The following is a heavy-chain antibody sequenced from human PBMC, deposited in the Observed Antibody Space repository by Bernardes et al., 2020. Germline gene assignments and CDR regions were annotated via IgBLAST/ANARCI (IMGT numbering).Heavy chain of an antibody. Sequence: SLRLHCAASGFTVSSNYMSWVRQAPGKGLEWVSVIYSDGRTYYADSVKGRFTISRDNSKNTLSLQMNSLRVEDTAVYFCARDLGQLMFFDYWGQGTLVTVSS. CDR1: GFTVSSNY. V-gene: IGHV3-53*01. D-gene: IGHD6-13*01. CDR2: IYSDGRT. CDR3: ARDLGQLMFFDY. J-gene: IGHJ4*02.